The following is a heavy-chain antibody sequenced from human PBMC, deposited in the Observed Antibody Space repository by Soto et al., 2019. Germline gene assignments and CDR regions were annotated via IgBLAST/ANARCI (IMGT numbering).Heavy chain of an antibody. D-gene: IGHD3-10*01. J-gene: IGHJ4*02. V-gene: IGHV3-33*01. Sequence: PGGSLRLSCAASGFTFSSYGMHWVRQAPGKGLEWVAVIWYDGSNKYYADSVKGRFTISRDNSKNTLYLQMNSLRAEDTAVYYCARDPVTIYGSGSYTPFDYWGQGTLVTVSS. CDR1: GFTFSSYG. CDR2: IWYDGSNK. CDR3: ARDPVTIYGSGSYTPFDY.